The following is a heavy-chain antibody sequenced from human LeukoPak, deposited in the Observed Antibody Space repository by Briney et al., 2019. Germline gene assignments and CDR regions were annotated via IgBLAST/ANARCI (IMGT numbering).Heavy chain of an antibody. V-gene: IGHV1-2*02. CDR1: GYTFTGYY. CDR3: ARYYDSSGYSFRY. J-gene: IGHJ4*02. Sequence: VASVKVSCKASGYTFTGYYMHWVRQAPGQGLEWMGWINPNSGGTNYAQKFQGRVTMTRDTSISTAYMELSRLRSDHTAVYYCARYYDSSGYSFRYWGQGTLVTVSS. D-gene: IGHD3-22*01. CDR2: INPNSGGT.